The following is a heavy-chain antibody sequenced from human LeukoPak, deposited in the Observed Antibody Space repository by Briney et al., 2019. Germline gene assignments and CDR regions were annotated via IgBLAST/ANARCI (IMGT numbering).Heavy chain of an antibody. CDR3: ARVESSGWYHLNDY. Sequence: GGSLRLSCAASGFTFDDYAMHWVRQAPGKGLEWVSGISWNSGSIGYADSVKGRFTISRDNAKNSLYLQMNSLRAEDTAVYYCARVESSGWYHLNDYWGQGTLVTVSS. V-gene: IGHV3-9*01. CDR1: GFTFDDYA. J-gene: IGHJ4*02. CDR2: ISWNSGSI. D-gene: IGHD6-19*01.